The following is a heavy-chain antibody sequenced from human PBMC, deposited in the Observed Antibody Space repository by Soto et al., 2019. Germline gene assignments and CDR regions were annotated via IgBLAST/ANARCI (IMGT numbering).Heavy chain of an antibody. J-gene: IGHJ4*02. CDR1: GFTFSSYW. D-gene: IGHD4-17*01. V-gene: IGHV3-74*01. CDR3: ASGDDYGDYLGY. CDR2: INSDGSST. Sequence: EVQLVESGGGLVQPGGSLRLSCAASGFTFSSYWMHWVRQAPGKGLVWVSRINSDGSSTSYADSVKGRFTISRDNAKNALYLQMNRLRAEDTAVYYCASGDDYGDYLGYWGQGTLVTVFS.